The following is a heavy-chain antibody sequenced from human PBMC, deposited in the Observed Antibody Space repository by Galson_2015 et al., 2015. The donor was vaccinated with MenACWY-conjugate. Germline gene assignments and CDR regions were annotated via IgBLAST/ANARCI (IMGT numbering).Heavy chain of an antibody. Sequence: SLRLSCAASGFTIKNYWMYWVRQAPGKGPVLVSRISHLDRSTTYADSVRGRFTISRDNAKNTLYLQMNSLGADDTAVYYCARVWDYYGSGNCRFDPCGPGILVTVSS. J-gene: IGHJ5*02. V-gene: IGHV3-74*01. CDR1: GFTIKNYW. CDR2: ISHLDRST. D-gene: IGHD3-10*01. CDR3: ARVWDYYGSGNCRFDP.